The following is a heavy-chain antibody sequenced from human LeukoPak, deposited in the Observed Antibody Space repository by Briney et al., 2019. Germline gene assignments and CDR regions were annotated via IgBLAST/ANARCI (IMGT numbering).Heavy chain of an antibody. J-gene: IGHJ4*02. Sequence: GGSLRLSCVASGFTFTSYAMSWVRQAPGKGLEWVSVISADGRSTYHADSVKGRFTISRDISKSTVYMQMNSLRAEDTAVYYCAKVAGSSGYYPEFWGQGTLVTVSS. V-gene: IGHV3-23*01. CDR3: AKVAGSSGYYPEF. D-gene: IGHD3-22*01. CDR1: GFTFTSYA. CDR2: ISADGRST.